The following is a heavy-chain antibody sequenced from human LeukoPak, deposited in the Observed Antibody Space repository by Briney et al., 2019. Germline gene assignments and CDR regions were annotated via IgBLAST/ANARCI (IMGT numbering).Heavy chain of an antibody. D-gene: IGHD2-21*02. CDR2: IIPIFGTA. CDR3: ASSLAYCGGDCYSTDVDY. Sequence: PVASVKVSCKASGGTFSSYAISWVRQAPGQGLEWMGGIIPIFGTANYAQKFQGRVTITADESTSTAYMELSSLRSEDTAVYYCASSLAYCGGDCYSTDVDYWGQGTLVTVSS. J-gene: IGHJ4*02. CDR1: GGTFSSYA. V-gene: IGHV1-69*13.